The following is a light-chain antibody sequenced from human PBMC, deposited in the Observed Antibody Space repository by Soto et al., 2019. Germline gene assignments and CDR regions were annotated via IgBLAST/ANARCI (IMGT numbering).Light chain of an antibody. J-gene: IGKJ1*01. CDR2: KAY. CDR1: QSISIR. CDR3: QQYNSYPWT. Sequence: DIQMTQSPSTLSASVGDRVTITCRASQSISIRLAWYQQKPGKAPKILIYKAYSLESGVPSRFSGSGSGTEFTLTISSLQPDDVATYYCQQYNSYPWTFGQGTKVEIK. V-gene: IGKV1-5*03.